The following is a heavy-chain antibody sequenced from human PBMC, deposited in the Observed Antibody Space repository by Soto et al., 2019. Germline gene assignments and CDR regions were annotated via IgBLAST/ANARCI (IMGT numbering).Heavy chain of an antibody. V-gene: IGHV1-69*01. CDR2: IIPIFGTA. D-gene: IGHD2-15*01. J-gene: IGHJ4*02. Sequence: QVQLVQPGAEVQKPGSSVKDSWKASGGTFSSYAISWVRQAPGQGLEWMGGIIPIFGTANYAQKFQGSVTITADESTSTAYMELSSLRSEDTAVYYCARSSSASSYSFDYWGQGTLVTVSS. CDR1: GGTFSSYA. CDR3: ARSSSASSYSFDY.